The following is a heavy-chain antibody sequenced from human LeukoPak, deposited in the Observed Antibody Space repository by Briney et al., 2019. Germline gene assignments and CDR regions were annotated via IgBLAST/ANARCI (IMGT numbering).Heavy chain of an antibody. Sequence: GGSQRLSCVASGFTFSDSWMIWARQTPGKGLEWVANINKDGGHKFYLDSVKGRFTISRDNADNSVYLQMDSLRAEDTAIYYCATNTRDYAVLLAYWGQGTLVAVSS. CDR3: ATNTRDYAVLLAY. CDR1: GFTFSDSW. J-gene: IGHJ4*02. D-gene: IGHD4-17*01. V-gene: IGHV3-7*01. CDR2: INKDGGHK.